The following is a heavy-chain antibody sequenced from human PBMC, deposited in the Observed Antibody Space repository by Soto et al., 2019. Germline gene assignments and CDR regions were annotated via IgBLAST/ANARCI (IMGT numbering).Heavy chain of an antibody. CDR1: GFTFSSYA. Sequence: PGGSLRLSCAASGFTFSSYAMSWVRQAPGKGLEWVSAISGSGGSTYYADSVKGRFTISRDNSKNTLYLQMNSLRAEDTAVYYCAKVGPTPQAYCGGDCYTYYYYGMDVWGQGTTVTVSS. J-gene: IGHJ6*02. CDR3: AKVGPTPQAYCGGDCYTYYYYGMDV. V-gene: IGHV3-23*01. CDR2: ISGSGGST. D-gene: IGHD2-21*02.